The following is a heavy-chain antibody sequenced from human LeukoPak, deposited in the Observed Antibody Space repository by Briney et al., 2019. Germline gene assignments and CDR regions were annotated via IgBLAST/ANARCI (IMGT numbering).Heavy chain of an antibody. D-gene: IGHD1-26*01. CDR3: VSVNGSSGAFDI. CDR1: GFTFSSYA. J-gene: IGHJ3*02. CDR2: ISGSGGST. Sequence: GGSLRLSCAASGFTFSSYAMNWVRQAPGKGLEWVSAISGSGGSTYYADSVKGRFTISRDNSKNTLYLQMNSLRAEDTAVYYCVSVNGSSGAFDIWGQGKMVTVSS. V-gene: IGHV3-23*01.